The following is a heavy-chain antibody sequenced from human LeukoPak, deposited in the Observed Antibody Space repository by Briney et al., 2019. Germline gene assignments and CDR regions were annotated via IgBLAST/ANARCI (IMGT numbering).Heavy chain of an antibody. Sequence: GGSLRLSCTASGFTLGGHDMHWVRQTPGGGLEWVAAVSSGHHAFYSDSVQGRFAVSRVDGKNSLYLQMNSLGAGGTAGYFCVRGARGYQYTYFDYWGQGSLVTVSS. CDR1: GFTLGGHD. CDR2: VSSGHHA. J-gene: IGHJ4*02. D-gene: IGHD1-26*01. V-gene: IGHV3-13*01. CDR3: VRGARGYQYTYFDY.